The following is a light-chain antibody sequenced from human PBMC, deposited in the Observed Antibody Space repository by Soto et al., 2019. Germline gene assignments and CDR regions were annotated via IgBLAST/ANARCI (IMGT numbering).Light chain of an antibody. J-gene: IGKJ3*01. Sequence: EIQMTQSPSSLSASVGDRVTITCRASQSISSDLNWYQQKPGKAPELLIYGASTLQSGVPSRFSGSGSGRDFTLTISSLQPEDFATYHSQQSFSTRFTFGPGTKVDIK. V-gene: IGKV1-39*01. CDR3: QQSFSTRFT. CDR1: QSISSD. CDR2: GAS.